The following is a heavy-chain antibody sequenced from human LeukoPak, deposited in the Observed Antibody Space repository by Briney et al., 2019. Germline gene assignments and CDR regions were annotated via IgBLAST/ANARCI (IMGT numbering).Heavy chain of an antibody. CDR2: ISAYSGNT. D-gene: IGHD1-26*01. J-gene: IGHJ4*02. CDR3: ARVIVAGALM. Sequence: ASVNVSCKXSGYTFTNFGISWVRQAPGQGLEWMGWISAYSGNTNYAQKLHGRVTITTDTSTSTAYMELRSLRSDDTAVYYCARVIVAGALMWGQGTLVTVSS. V-gene: IGHV1-18*04. CDR1: GYTFTNFG.